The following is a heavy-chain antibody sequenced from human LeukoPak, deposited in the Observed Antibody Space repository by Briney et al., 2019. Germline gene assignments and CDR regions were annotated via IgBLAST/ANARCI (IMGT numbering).Heavy chain of an antibody. V-gene: IGHV4-59*11. CDR1: GGSISSHY. CDR3: AREMGASDYYDSSGSGPV. J-gene: IGHJ4*02. D-gene: IGHD3-22*01. Sequence: SETLSLTCTVSGGSISSHYWSWIRQPPGKGLEWIGYIYYRGSTNFNPSLKSRVTISVDTSKSQISLKLSSVTAADAAVYYCAREMGASDYYDSSGSGPVWGQGTLVTVSS. CDR2: IYYRGST.